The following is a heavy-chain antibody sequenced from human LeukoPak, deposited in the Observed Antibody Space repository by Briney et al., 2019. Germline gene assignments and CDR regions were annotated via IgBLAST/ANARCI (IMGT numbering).Heavy chain of an antibody. Sequence: PGGSLRPSCAASGFSFSSYTMNWVRLAPGRGLEWVSSIIGTSEMHYADSVKGRFTVSRDNDKNSLFLQLYSLSVEDTAVYYCTRAIIVALGTVPFDIWGQGTVVTVSS. D-gene: IGHD6-13*01. CDR2: IIGTSEM. V-gene: IGHV3-21*06. CDR3: TRAIIVALGTVPFDI. CDR1: GFSFSSYT. J-gene: IGHJ3*02.